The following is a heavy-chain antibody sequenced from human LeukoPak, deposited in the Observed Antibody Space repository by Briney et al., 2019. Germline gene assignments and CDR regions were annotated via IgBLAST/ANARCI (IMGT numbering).Heavy chain of an antibody. CDR2: IYYTGST. J-gene: IGHJ4*02. CDR1: GVSISSYY. CDR3: ARGKPATDLDY. Sequence: SETLSLTCTVSGVSISSYYWTWLRQPPGKGLEWIGYIYYTGSTNYNPSLKSRVTISVDTSKNQFSLKLSSVTAADTAVYYCARGKPATDLDYWGQGTLVTVSS. D-gene: IGHD2-2*01. V-gene: IGHV4-59*01.